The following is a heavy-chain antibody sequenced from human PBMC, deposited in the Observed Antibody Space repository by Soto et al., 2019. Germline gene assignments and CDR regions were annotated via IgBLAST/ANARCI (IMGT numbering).Heavy chain of an antibody. D-gene: IGHD4-4*01. CDR2: ISAYNGNT. V-gene: IGHV1-18*01. Sequence: QVQLVQSGAEVKKPGASVKVSCKASGYTFTSYGISWVRQAPGQGLEWMGWISAYNGNTNYAQKLQGRVTMTTDTSTSTAYMELRSLRYDDTAVYYCARISAVDYSNYVPTYYYYYSMDVWGQGTTVTVSS. CDR1: GYTFTSYG. CDR3: ARISAVDYSNYVPTYYYYYSMDV. J-gene: IGHJ6*02.